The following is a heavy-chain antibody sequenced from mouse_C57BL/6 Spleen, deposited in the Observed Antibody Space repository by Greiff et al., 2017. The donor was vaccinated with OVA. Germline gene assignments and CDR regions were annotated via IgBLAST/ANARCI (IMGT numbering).Heavy chain of an antibody. CDR2: INSDGGST. CDR1: EYEFPSHD. Sequence: EVQRVESGGGLVQPGESLKLSCESNEYEFPSHDMSWVRKTPEKRLELVAAINSDGGSTYYPDTMERRFIISRDNTKKTLYLQRSSLRSEDTALYYCARGGWDGEAMDYWGQGTSVTVSS. CDR3: ARGGWDGEAMDY. V-gene: IGHV5-2*01. J-gene: IGHJ4*01. D-gene: IGHD4-1*01.